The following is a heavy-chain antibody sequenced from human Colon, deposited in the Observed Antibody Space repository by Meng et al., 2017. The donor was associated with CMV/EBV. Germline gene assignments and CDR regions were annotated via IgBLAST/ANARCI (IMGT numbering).Heavy chain of an antibody. Sequence: CTVSGDSVNNRAYYWGWIRRPPGKGLEWIGNINYSGFTYYNPSLKSRVTISGDTSKNQISLTLTSVTAADTAVYYCARVIPAGSVDPWGPGTEVTVSS. CDR2: INYSGFT. CDR3: ARVIPAGSVDP. J-gene: IGHJ5*02. D-gene: IGHD6-13*01. CDR1: GDSVNNRAYY. V-gene: IGHV4-39*07.